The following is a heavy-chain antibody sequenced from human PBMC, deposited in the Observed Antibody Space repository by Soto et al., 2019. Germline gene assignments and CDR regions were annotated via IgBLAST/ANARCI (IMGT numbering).Heavy chain of an antibody. CDR1: GGSFSGYY. CDR2: INHSGST. J-gene: IGHJ5*02. D-gene: IGHD5-12*01. Sequence: PSETLSLTCAVYGGSFSGYYWSWIRQPPGKGLEWIGEINHSGSTNYNPSLKSRVTISVDTSKNQFSLKLSSVTAADTAVYYCARGGKYSGYDKTTVSWFDPWGQGTLVTVSS. CDR3: ARGGKYSGYDKTTVSWFDP. V-gene: IGHV4-34*01.